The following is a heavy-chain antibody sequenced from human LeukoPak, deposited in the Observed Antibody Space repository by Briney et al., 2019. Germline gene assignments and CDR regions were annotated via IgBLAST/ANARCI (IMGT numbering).Heavy chain of an antibody. D-gene: IGHD2-2*01. CDR1: GYTLTELS. J-gene: IGHJ4*02. V-gene: IGHV1-24*01. Sequence: ASVKVSCKVSGYTLTELSMHWVRQAPGKGLEWMGGFDPEDGETIYAQKFQGRVTMTKDTSTDTAYMELSSLRSEDTAVYYCATGPPSQYCSSTSCYYNYFDYWGQGTLVTVSS. CDR2: FDPEDGET. CDR3: ATGPPSQYCSSTSCYYNYFDY.